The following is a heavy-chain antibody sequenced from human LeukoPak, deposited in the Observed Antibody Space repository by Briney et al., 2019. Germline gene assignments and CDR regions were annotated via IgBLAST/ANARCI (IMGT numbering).Heavy chain of an antibody. CDR3: ARGGGYYDFWSGPQDYYYMDV. D-gene: IGHD3-3*01. CDR2: ISSSSSYI. J-gene: IGHJ6*03. Sequence: KAGGSLRLSCAASGFTFSSYSMNWVRQAPGKGLEWVSSISSSSSYIYYADSVKGRFTISRDNAKNSLYLQMNSLRAEDTAVYYCARGGGYYDFWSGPQDYYYMDVWGKGTTVTVSS. V-gene: IGHV3-21*01. CDR1: GFTFSSYS.